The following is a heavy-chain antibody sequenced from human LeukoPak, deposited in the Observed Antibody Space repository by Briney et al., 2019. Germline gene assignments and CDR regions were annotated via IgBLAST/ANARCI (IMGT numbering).Heavy chain of an antibody. D-gene: IGHD6-13*01. V-gene: IGHV3-21*01. CDR1: GFTFSSYS. Sequence: PGGSLRLSCAASGFTFSSYSMNWVRQAPGKGLEWVSSISSSSSYIYYADSVKGRFTISRDNAKNSLYLQMNSLRAEDTAVYHCARDQEQLVPPFDYWGQGTLVTVSS. CDR3: ARDQEQLVPPFDY. CDR2: ISSSSSYI. J-gene: IGHJ4*02.